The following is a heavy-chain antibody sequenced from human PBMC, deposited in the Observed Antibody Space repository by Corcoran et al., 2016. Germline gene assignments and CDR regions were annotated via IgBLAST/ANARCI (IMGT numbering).Heavy chain of an antibody. D-gene: IGHD3-10*01. CDR2: INPSSGGT. J-gene: IGHJ4*02. CDR3: ARVRVGYFGSGSYYALDS. Sequence: QVQLVQSGAEVKKPGDSVKVSCKASGYSFTGYYMHWVRQAPGQGLEWMGWINPSSGGTNYAQQFQGRVTMSRDTSITTAYLGLRGLSSDDTAVYYCARVRVGYFGSGSYYALDSWGQGTLVSVSS. CDR1: GYSFTGYY. V-gene: IGHV1-2*02.